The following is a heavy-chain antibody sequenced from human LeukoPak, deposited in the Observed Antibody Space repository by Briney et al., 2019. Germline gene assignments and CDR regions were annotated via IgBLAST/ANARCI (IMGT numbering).Heavy chain of an antibody. CDR1: GFTFSSYW. V-gene: IGHV3-74*01. CDR2: INSDGSST. Sequence: GGSLRLSCAASGFTFSSYWMHWVRQAPGKGLVWVSRINSDGSSTSCADSVKGRFTISRDNAKNTLYLQMNSLRAEDTAVYYCARDEWELEKGYAFDIWGQGTMVTVSS. CDR3: ARDEWELEKGYAFDI. J-gene: IGHJ3*02. D-gene: IGHD1-26*01.